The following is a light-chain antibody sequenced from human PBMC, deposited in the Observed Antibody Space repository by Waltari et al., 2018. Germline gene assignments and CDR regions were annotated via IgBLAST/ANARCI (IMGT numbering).Light chain of an antibody. CDR1: QSISNW. CDR2: KAS. V-gene: IGKV1-5*03. CDR3: QQYSSYSRT. Sequence: DIQMTQSPSTLSASVGDRVTITCRASQSISNWLAWFQQKPGKVPKLLIYKASSLESGVPSRFSGSGSGTDFTLTISSLQPDDSATYYCQQYSSYSRTFGQGTKLEIK. J-gene: IGKJ2*01.